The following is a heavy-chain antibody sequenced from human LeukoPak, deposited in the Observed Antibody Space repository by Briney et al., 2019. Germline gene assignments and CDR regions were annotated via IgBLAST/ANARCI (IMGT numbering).Heavy chain of an antibody. CDR1: GYTFTGYY. D-gene: IGHD2-15*01. CDR3: ARDRCSGGSCYSGYYGMDV. J-gene: IGHJ6*02. Sequence: GASMKVSCKASGYTFTGYYMHWVRQAPGQGLEWMGWINPNSGGTNYAQKFQGRVTMTRDTSISTAYMELSRLRSDDTAVYYCARDRCSGGSCYSGYYGMDVWGQGTTVTVSS. CDR2: INPNSGGT. V-gene: IGHV1-2*02.